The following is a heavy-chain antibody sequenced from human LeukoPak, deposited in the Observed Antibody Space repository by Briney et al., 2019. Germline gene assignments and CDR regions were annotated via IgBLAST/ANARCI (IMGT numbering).Heavy chain of an antibody. J-gene: IGHJ3*02. Sequence: GGTLRLSCAASGFTFSSYGMSWVRQAPGKGLEWVSAISGSGGSTYYADSVKGRFTISRDNSKNSLYLQMNSLRAEDTAVYYCARDPLGQWELLWWFLAFDIWGQGTMVTVSS. D-gene: IGHD1-26*01. V-gene: IGHV3-23*01. CDR3: ARDPLGQWELLWWFLAFDI. CDR1: GFTFSSYG. CDR2: ISGSGGST.